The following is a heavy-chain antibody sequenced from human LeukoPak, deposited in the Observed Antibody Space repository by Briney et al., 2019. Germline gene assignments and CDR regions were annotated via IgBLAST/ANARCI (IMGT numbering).Heavy chain of an antibody. Sequence: GGSLRLSCAASGFIFSSYGMHWVRQAPGKGLEWVAVIWYDGSNKYYADSVKSRFTISRDNSKNTLYLQMNSLRAEDTAVYCCARVTGDYAIMDVWGKGTTVTVSS. V-gene: IGHV3-33*01. CDR3: ARVTGDYAIMDV. D-gene: IGHD4-17*01. CDR2: IWYDGSNK. CDR1: GFIFSSYG. J-gene: IGHJ6*04.